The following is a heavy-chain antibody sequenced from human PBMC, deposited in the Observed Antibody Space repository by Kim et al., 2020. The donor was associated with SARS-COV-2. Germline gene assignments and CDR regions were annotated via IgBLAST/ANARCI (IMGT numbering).Heavy chain of an antibody. CDR1: DDSLTDTSFY. CDR2: IYSSGFS. CDR3: ARLTTTLVEVDGKGFGAADY. Sequence: SETLSLTCTVSDDSLTDTSFYWGWIRQPPGTGLEWIGPIYSSGFSSYKASLQSRLTMSVDTSKKQLSLRLNSVTAADTAVYYCARLTTTLVEVDGKGFGAADYWGQGTLVTVSS. D-gene: IGHD2-15*01. J-gene: IGHJ4*02. V-gene: IGHV4-39*01.